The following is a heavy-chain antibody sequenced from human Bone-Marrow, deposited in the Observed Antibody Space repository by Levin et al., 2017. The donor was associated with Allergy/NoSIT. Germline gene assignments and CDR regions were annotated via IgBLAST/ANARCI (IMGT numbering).Heavy chain of an antibody. CDR3: ARVHYDSSGKYSYLFDY. CDR2: IYYSGST. V-gene: IGHV4-59*01. D-gene: IGHD3-22*01. Sequence: SQTLSLTCTVSGGSIRSSYWSWIRQPPGKGLEWIGYIYYSGSTNYNPSLKSRVTISVDTSKNQFSLKLSSVTAADTAVYYCARVHYDSSGKYSYLFDYWGQGTLVTVSS. CDR1: GGSIRSSY. J-gene: IGHJ4*02.